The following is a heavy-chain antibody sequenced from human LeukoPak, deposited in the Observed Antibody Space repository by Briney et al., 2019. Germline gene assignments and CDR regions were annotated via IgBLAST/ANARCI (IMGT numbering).Heavy chain of an antibody. D-gene: IGHD2-15*01. CDR2: ISYDGSNK. CDR3: AKDGKLGLLDDYFDY. J-gene: IGHJ4*02. V-gene: IGHV3-30*18. CDR1: GFTFSSYG. Sequence: GGSLRLSCAASGFTFSSYGMHWVRQAPGKGLEWVAVISYDGSNKYYADSVKGRFTISRDNSKNTLYLQMNSLRAEGTAVYYCAKDGKLGLLDDYFDYWGQGTLVPVSS.